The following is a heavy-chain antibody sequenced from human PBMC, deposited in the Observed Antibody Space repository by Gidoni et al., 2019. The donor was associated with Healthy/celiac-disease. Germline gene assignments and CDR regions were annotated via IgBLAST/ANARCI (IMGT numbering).Heavy chain of an antibody. CDR3: ARDHLAASEDDY. J-gene: IGHJ4*02. CDR1: GFTFSDYY. D-gene: IGHD6-25*01. Sequence: QVQLVESGGGLVKTGGSLSLCCAASGFTFSDYYLSWIRQAPGKGLEWVSSISSSSSYTNYADSVKGRFTISRDNAKNSLYLQMNSLRAEDTAVYYCARDHLAASEDDYWGQGTLVTVSS. V-gene: IGHV3-11*05. CDR2: ISSSSSYT.